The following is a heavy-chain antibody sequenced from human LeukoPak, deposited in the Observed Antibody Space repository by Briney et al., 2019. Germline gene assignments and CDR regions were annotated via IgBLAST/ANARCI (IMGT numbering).Heavy chain of an antibody. J-gene: IGHJ4*02. Sequence: ASVKVSRKASGYTFTSYAMNWVRQAPGQGLEWMGWINTNTGNPTYAQGFTGRFVFSLDTSVSTAYLQISSLKAEDTAVYYCATFSPNYYYGSGGYYNPLDYWGQGTLVTVSS. CDR2: INTNTGNP. V-gene: IGHV7-4-1*02. CDR1: GYTFTSYA. D-gene: IGHD3-10*01. CDR3: ATFSPNYYYGSGGYYNPLDY.